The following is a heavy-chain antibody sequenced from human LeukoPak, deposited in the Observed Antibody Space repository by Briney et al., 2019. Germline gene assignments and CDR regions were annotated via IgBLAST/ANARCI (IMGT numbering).Heavy chain of an antibody. CDR2: IWYDGSNK. J-gene: IGHJ4*02. CDR3: ARQYDILTGYYRTSYFDY. V-gene: IGHV3-33*01. D-gene: IGHD3-9*01. CDR1: GFTFSSYG. Sequence: HPGRSLRLSCAASGFTFSSYGMQWVRQPPGKGLEWVAVIWYDGSNKYYEDSVKGRFTISRDNSKNTLYLQMNSLRAEDTAVYYCARQYDILTGYYRTSYFDYWGQGTLVTVSS.